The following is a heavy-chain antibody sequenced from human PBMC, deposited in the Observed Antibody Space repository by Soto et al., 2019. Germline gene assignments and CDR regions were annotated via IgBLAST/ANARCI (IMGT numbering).Heavy chain of an antibody. Sequence: HVQLQESGPGLVKPSETLSLTCTVSGGSISSYYWSWIRQPPGKGLEWIGYLYYSGSTNYNPSLRSRVTISVDTSKNQFSLKLSSVTAADTAVYYCARLDGRITIFGVVISRYAFDIWGQGTMVTVSS. CDR2: LYYSGST. D-gene: IGHD3-3*01. CDR1: GGSISSYY. V-gene: IGHV4-59*08. CDR3: ARLDGRITIFGVVISRYAFDI. J-gene: IGHJ3*02.